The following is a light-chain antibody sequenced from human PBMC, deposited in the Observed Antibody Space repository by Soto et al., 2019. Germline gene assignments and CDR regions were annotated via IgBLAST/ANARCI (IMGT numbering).Light chain of an antibody. CDR3: SSHGGSNNFYI. CDR1: SSDVGAYNY. J-gene: IGLJ1*01. V-gene: IGLV2-8*01. Sequence: QSALTQPPSASGSPGQSVTISCIGTSSDVGAYNYVSWYQQHPGKVPKLMIYGVSKRPSGVPDRFSASKSGNTASLTVSGLQAEDEADYYCSSHGGSNNFYIFGTGTKLTVL. CDR2: GVS.